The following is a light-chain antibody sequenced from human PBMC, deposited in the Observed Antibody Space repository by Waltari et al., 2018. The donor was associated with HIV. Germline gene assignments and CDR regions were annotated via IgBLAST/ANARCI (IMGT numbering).Light chain of an antibody. V-gene: IGLV1-47*01. J-gene: IGLJ3*02. Sequence: SVLTQPPSTSGPPGQTVTISCSGSTSTIGSKFVYWYQQFPGTAPKLLIYRNNERPSGVPDRFSGSKSGISASLAITGLRSEDEADYYCAAWDVSLSGWVFGGGTKLTVL. CDR2: RNN. CDR3: AAWDVSLSGWV. CDR1: TSTIGSKF.